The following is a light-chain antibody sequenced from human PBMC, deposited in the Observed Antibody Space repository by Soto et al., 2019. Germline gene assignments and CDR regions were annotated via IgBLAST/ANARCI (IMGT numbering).Light chain of an antibody. CDR2: DAS. CDR1: KNINTW. CDR3: QQYGSSGYT. V-gene: IGKV1-5*01. J-gene: IGKJ5*01. Sequence: DIQITQSPSTLFASVGDRVTITCRASKNINTWVAWYQEKQGKAPKLLIYDASSLESGVPSRVRGSGSGTELTITISRLQPEDVEVYYCQQYGSSGYTFGQGTRREIK.